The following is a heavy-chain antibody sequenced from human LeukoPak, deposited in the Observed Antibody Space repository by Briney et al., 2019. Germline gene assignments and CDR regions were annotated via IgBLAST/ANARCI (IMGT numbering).Heavy chain of an antibody. CDR3: AKGGRGYSYAFDY. CDR2: IYSGGST. J-gene: IGHJ4*02. CDR1: GFTVSSNY. D-gene: IGHD5-18*01. V-gene: IGHV3-53*01. Sequence: PGGSLRLSCAASGFTVSSNYMSWVRQAPGKGLEWVSVIYSGGSTYYADSVKGRFTISRDNSKNTLYLQMNSLRAEDTAVYYCAKGGRGYSYAFDYWGQGTLVTVSS.